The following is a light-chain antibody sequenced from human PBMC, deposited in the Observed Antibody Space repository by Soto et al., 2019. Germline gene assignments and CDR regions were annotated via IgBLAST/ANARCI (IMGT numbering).Light chain of an antibody. V-gene: IGKV3-11*01. CDR2: DAS. CDR1: QDVNKF. Sequence: EVVVTQSPAILSLSPGERATLSCRTSQDVNKFLAWYQQKPGQAPRLLVYDASNTATGVPARFSGSGSGTEFTLTISSLEPEDFAFNYCQQRKIWPPITFGQGTRLEIK. CDR3: QQRKIWPPIT. J-gene: IGKJ5*01.